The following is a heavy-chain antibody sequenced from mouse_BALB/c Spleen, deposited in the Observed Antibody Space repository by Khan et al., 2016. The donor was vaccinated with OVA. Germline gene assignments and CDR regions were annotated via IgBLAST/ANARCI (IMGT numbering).Heavy chain of an antibody. CDR1: GFSLDTYG. J-gene: IGHJ3*01. D-gene: IGHD2-14*01. CDR3: ARNSYKYDFTY. V-gene: IGHV2-2*01. Sequence: QVQLKESGPGLVQPSQNLSITCTVSGFSLDTYGVHWVRQSPGKGLEWLGVIRSGGNTDYNAAFISRLSITKDNSKSQVFFKMNSPQADDTAMYYCARNSYKYDFTYWGQGTLVTVSA. CDR2: IRSGGNT.